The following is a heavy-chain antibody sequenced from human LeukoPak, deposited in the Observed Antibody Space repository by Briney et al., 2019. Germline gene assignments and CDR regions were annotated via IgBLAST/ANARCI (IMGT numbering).Heavy chain of an antibody. CDR2: IWYDGSNK. Sequence: GGSLRLSCAASGFTFSSYGMHWVRQAPGKGLEWVAVIWYDGSNKYYADSVKGRFTISRDNSKNTLYLQMNSLRAEDTAVYYCARDRSGEMAKTYFDYWGQGTLVTVSS. CDR3: ARDRSGEMAKTYFDY. V-gene: IGHV3-33*01. D-gene: IGHD5-24*01. CDR1: GFTFSSYG. J-gene: IGHJ4*02.